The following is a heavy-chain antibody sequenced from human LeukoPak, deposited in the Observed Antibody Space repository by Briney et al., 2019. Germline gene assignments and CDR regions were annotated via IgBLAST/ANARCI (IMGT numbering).Heavy chain of an antibody. CDR1: GGSFSGYY. D-gene: IGHD6-6*01. V-gene: IGHV4-34*01. CDR2: INHSGST. J-gene: IGHJ4*02. CDR3: ARETLSSIAARPVDY. Sequence: PSETLSLTCAVYGGSFSGYYWGWIRQPPGKGLEWIGEINHSGSTNYNPSLKSRVTISVDTSKNQFSLKLSSVTAADTAVYYCARETLSSIAARPVDYWGQGTLVTVSS.